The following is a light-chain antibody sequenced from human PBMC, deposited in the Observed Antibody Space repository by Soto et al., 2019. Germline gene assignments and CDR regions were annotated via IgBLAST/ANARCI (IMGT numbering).Light chain of an antibody. CDR3: CSYAGSYTWV. Sequence: ALTQPRSVSGSPGQSVTISCTGTSSDVGGYNSVSWYQHHPGKAPKLMIYDVNNRPSGVPDRFSGSKSGNTASLTISGLQAEDEADYYCCSYAGSYTWVFGGGTKLTVL. CDR2: DVN. V-gene: IGLV2-11*01. CDR1: SSDVGGYNS. J-gene: IGLJ2*01.